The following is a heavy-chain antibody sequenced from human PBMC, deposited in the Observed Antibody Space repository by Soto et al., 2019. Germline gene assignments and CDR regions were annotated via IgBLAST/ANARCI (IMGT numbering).Heavy chain of an antibody. CDR1: GFTFSNAL. CDR2: IKSKSDGATT. Sequence: GWSLRLSCAASGFTFSNALMTLVRQAPGKGLEWVGHIKSKSDGATTDYAAPVRGRFIISRDDSKNTLYLQMNSLKTEDTAVYYCTTGLTIFGVVIEPWGKGTLVTVSS. D-gene: IGHD3-3*01. J-gene: IGHJ5*02. V-gene: IGHV3-15*01. CDR3: TTGLTIFGVVIEP.